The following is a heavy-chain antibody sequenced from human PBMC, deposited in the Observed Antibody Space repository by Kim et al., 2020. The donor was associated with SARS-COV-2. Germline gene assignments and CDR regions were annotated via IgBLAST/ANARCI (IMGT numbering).Heavy chain of an antibody. CDR3: ATGYYDSSGYYYS. D-gene: IGHD3-22*01. Sequence: GGSLRLSCAASGFTFSSYSMNWVRQAPGKGLEWVSSISSSSSYIYYADSVKGRFTISRDNAKNSLYLQMNSLRAEDTAVYYCATGYYDSSGYYYSWGQGTLVTVSS. V-gene: IGHV3-21*01. CDR1: GFTFSSYS. J-gene: IGHJ4*02. CDR2: ISSSSSYI.